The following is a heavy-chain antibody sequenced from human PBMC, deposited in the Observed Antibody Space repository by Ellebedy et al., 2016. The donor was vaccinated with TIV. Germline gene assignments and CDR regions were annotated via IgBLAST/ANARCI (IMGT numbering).Heavy chain of an antibody. V-gene: IGHV4-39*01. CDR3: ARHVQMEWLLSPVYGMDV. CDR2: IYYSGST. Sequence: MPSETLSLTCTVSGGSISSSSYYWGRIRQPPGKGLEWIGSIYYSGSTYYNPSLKSRVTISVGTAKNQFSLKLSSVTAADTAVYYCARHVQMEWLLSPVYGMDVWGQGTTVTVSS. D-gene: IGHD3-3*01. CDR1: GGSISSSSYY. J-gene: IGHJ6*02.